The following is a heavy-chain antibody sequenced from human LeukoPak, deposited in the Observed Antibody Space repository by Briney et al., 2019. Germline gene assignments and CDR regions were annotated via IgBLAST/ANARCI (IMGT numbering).Heavy chain of an antibody. CDR1: GYTFTSYA. CDR3: ARDRGGVQFGESDY. J-gene: IGHJ4*02. D-gene: IGHD3-10*01. V-gene: IGHV1-3*01. Sequence: ASVKVSCKASGYTFTSYAMHWVRQAPGQRLEWMGWINAGNGNTKYSQKFQGRVTITRDTSASTAYMELSSLRSEDTAVYYCARDRGGVQFGESDYRGQGTLVTVSS. CDR2: INAGNGNT.